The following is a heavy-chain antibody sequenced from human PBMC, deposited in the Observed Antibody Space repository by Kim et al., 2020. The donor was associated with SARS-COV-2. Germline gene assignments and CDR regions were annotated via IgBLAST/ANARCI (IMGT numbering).Heavy chain of an antibody. J-gene: IGHJ4*02. V-gene: IGHV1-46*01. D-gene: IGHD3-9*01. Sequence: ASVKVSCKASGYTFTSYYMHWVRQAPGQGLEWMGIINPSGGSTSYAQKFQGRVTMTRDTSTSTVYMELSSLRSEDTAVYYCAREAEADILTGYYGLNFWYWGQGTLVTVSS. CDR1: GYTFTSYY. CDR2: INPSGGST. CDR3: AREAEADILTGYYGLNFWY.